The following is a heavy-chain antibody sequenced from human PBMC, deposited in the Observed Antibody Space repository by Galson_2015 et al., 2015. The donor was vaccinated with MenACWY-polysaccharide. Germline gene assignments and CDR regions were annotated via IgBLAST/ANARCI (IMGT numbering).Heavy chain of an antibody. D-gene: IGHD6-13*01. CDR3: ARGSSDSSRIF. J-gene: IGHJ4*02. CDR2: INPSGGTT. V-gene: IGHV1-46*01. Sequence: SVKVSCKASGCTFTNYYMHWVRQAPGQGLEWMGIINPSGGTTSYAQEFQGRVTMTRDTSTRTVYMELSSLRSEDTAMYFCARGSSDSSRIFWGQGTLVTVSS. CDR1: GCTFTNYY.